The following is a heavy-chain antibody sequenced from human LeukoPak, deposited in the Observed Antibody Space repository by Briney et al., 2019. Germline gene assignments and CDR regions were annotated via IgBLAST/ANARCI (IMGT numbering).Heavy chain of an antibody. CDR1: SGSISSSSYY. V-gene: IGHV4-39*01. Sequence: SETLSLTCTVSSGSISSSSYYWGWIRQPPGKGLEWIGSIYYSGSTYYNPSLKSRVTMSVDTSKNQFSPKLSSVTAADTAVYYCARQGPTTGKDYFDYWGQGTLVTVSS. CDR2: IYYSGST. J-gene: IGHJ4*02. D-gene: IGHD1-1*01. CDR3: ARQGPTTGKDYFDY.